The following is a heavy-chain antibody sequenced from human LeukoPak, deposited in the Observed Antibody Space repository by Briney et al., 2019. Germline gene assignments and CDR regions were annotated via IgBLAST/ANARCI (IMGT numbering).Heavy chain of an antibody. D-gene: IGHD3-22*01. Sequence: SETLSLTCNVSGGSISSSSYYWGWIRQSPGKGLEWIGSIYYSGSTYYNSSLKSRVTISGDTSKNQFSLKLSSVTAADTAVYYCATTSSDTSGYYFDYWGQGTLVTVSS. V-gene: IGHV4-39*07. CDR1: GGSISSSSYY. CDR3: ATTSSDTSGYYFDY. CDR2: IYYSGST. J-gene: IGHJ4*02.